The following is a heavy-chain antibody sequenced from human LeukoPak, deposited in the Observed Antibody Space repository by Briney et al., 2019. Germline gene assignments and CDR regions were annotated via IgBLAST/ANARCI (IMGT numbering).Heavy chain of an antibody. Sequence: GGSLRLSCVASGFTFSSYEMNWVRQAPGKGLEWVSYINSGGSSIYYADSVKGRFTISRDNAKNSLYLQMNSLRAEDTAVYYCARGYCSSTSCHHFDYWGQGTLVTVSS. V-gene: IGHV3-48*03. CDR2: INSGGSSI. CDR1: GFTFSSYE. J-gene: IGHJ4*02. CDR3: ARGYCSSTSCHHFDY. D-gene: IGHD2-2*01.